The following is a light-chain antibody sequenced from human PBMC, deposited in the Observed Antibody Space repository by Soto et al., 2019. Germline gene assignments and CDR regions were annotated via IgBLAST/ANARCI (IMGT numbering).Light chain of an antibody. Sequence: QSALTQPASVSGSPGQSITFSCTGTSSDVGAYNYVSWYQQHPGKAPKLIIFEVSNRPSGVSNRFSGSKSGNTASPTISGLQAEDEADYYCTSYTSISTLHVVFGGGTKLTVL. CDR1: SSDVGAYNY. V-gene: IGLV2-14*01. J-gene: IGLJ2*01. CDR2: EVS. CDR3: TSYTSISTLHVV.